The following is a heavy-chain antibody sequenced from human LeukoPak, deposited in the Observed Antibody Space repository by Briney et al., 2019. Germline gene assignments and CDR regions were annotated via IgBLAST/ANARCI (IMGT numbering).Heavy chain of an antibody. Sequence: GGSLGLSCAASGFTFSSYAMSWVRQAPGKGLEWVSAISGSGGSTYYADSVKGRFTISRDNSKNTLYLQMNSLRAEDTAVYYCAKDQSAAGTCFDYWGQGTLVTVSS. CDR2: ISGSGGST. V-gene: IGHV3-23*01. D-gene: IGHD6-13*01. CDR3: AKDQSAAGTCFDY. J-gene: IGHJ4*02. CDR1: GFTFSSYA.